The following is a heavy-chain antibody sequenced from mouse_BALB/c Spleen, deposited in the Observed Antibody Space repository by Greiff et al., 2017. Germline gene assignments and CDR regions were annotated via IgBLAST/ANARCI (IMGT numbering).Heavy chain of an antibody. Sequence: EVKLVESGGGLVKPGGSLKLSCAASGFTFSSSAMSWVRQSPETRLEWVAEISSGGSYTYYPDTVTGRFTISRDNAKNTLYLEMSSLRSEDTAMYYCANNYGSSYTWFAYWGQGTLVTVSA. J-gene: IGHJ3*01. D-gene: IGHD1-1*01. CDR3: ANNYGSSYTWFAY. CDR1: GFTFSSSA. CDR2: ISSGGSYT. V-gene: IGHV5-9-4*01.